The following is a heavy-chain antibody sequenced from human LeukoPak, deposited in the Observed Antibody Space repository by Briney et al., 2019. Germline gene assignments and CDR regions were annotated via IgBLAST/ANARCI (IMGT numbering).Heavy chain of an antibody. J-gene: IGHJ4*02. D-gene: IGHD6-19*01. CDR1: GFTFSNYN. V-gene: IGHV3-48*04. Sequence: GGSLRLSCAASGFTFSNYNMNWVRQAPGKGLEWVSYISNTGGTIYYADSVKGRFTISRDNAKNSLYLQMNSLRAEDTAVYYCARENGGWFNLDYWGQGTLVIVSS. CDR2: ISNTGGTI. CDR3: ARENGGWFNLDY.